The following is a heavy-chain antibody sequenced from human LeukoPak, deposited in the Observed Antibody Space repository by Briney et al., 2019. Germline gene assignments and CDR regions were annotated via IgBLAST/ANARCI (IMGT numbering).Heavy chain of an antibody. CDR1: GFTFSSYA. J-gene: IGHJ3*02. V-gene: IGHV3-23*01. D-gene: IGHD2-15*01. CDR2: ISGSGGSI. CDR3: VFRVGVVVVAANDAFDI. Sequence: GGSLRLSCAASGFTFSSYAMSWVRQAPGKGLEWVSAISGSGGSIYYADSVKGRFTISRDNSKNTLYLQVNSLRAEDTAVYYCVFRVGVVVVAANDAFDIWGQGTMVTVSS.